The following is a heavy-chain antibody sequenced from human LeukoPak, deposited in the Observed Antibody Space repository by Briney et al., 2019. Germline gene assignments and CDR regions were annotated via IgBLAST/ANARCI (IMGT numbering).Heavy chain of an antibody. D-gene: IGHD6-13*01. Sequence: GGSLRLSCAASGXTXXSYGXXXXXXAXXXGXEWVAVISYNGSNXXXAXSVKGRFTISRDNSKNTLYLQMNSLRAEDTAVYCCAKDRSSTWYGAFDIWGQGTMVIVSS. CDR3: AKDRSSTWYGAFDI. J-gene: IGHJ3*02. CDR1: GXTXXSYG. CDR2: ISYNGSNX. V-gene: IGHV3-30*18.